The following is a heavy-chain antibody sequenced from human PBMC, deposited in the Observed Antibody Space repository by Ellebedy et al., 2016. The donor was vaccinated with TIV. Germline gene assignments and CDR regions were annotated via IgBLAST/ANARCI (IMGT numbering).Heavy chain of an antibody. CDR2: ISSSSSYR. CDR1: GFTFSSYS. D-gene: IGHD3-3*02. V-gene: IGHV3-21*06. J-gene: IGHJ4*02. CDR3: ARDHLWSGYYFDY. Sequence: GESLKISCAASGFTFSSYSMNWVRQAPGKGLEWVSSISSSSSYRYYADSVKGRFTISRDNAKNSLYLQMDSLRVEDTAVYYCARDHLWSGYYFDYWGQGTLVTVSS.